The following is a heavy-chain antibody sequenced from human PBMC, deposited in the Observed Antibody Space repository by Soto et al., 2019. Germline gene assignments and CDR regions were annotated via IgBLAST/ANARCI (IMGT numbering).Heavy chain of an antibody. CDR3: ARDNALVVVHYFDY. J-gene: IGHJ4*02. CDR2: ISYDGSNK. Sequence: QVQLVESGGGVVQPGRSLRLSCAASGFTFSSYAMHWVRQAPGKGLEWVAVISYDGSNKYYADSVKGRFTISRDNSKNTLYLQMNSLRAEDTAVYYCARDNALVVVHYFDYWGQGTLVNVSS. D-gene: IGHD3-22*01. CDR1: GFTFSSYA. V-gene: IGHV3-30-3*01.